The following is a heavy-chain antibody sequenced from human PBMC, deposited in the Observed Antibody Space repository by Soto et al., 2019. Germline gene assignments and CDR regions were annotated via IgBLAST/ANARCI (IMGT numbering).Heavy chain of an antibody. CDR1: GDSISSSRYS. CDR2: MYYSGST. D-gene: IGHD1-26*01. J-gene: IGHJ4*02. V-gene: IGHV4-39*01. CDR3: ARGVVGATTKTGMRIDY. Sequence: PSETLSLTCTVSGDSISSSRYSWGWIRQPPGKGLEWIGSMYYSGSTYYNPSLKSRVTISVDTSKNQFSLKLSSVTAADTAVYYCARGVVGATTKTGMRIDYWGQGTLVTVSS.